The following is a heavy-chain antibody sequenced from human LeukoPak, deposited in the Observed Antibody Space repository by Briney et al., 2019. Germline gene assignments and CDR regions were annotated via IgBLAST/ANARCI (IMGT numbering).Heavy chain of an antibody. D-gene: IGHD3-10*01. J-gene: IGHJ4*02. CDR1: GGSISSYY. V-gene: IGHV4-59*01. CDR2: IYYSGST. CDR3: ARPYGSGRYYNGEFKGFDY. Sequence: PSETLSLTCTVSGGSISSYYWSWIRQPPGKGLELVGYIYYSGSTNYNPSLNSRVTISVDTSKNQFSLKLSSVTAADTAVYYCARPYGSGRYYNGEFKGFDYWGQGTLVTVSS.